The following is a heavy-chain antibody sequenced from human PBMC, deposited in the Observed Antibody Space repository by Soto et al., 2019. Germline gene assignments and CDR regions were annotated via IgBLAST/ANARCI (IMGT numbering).Heavy chain of an antibody. V-gene: IGHV1-18*04. D-gene: IGHD6-6*01. CDR1: GYTFTSYC. CDR3: ARSSQDSSSPSSFDY. Sequence: GASVKVSCKASGYTFTSYCISWVRQAPGQGLEWMGWISAYNGNTNYAQKLQGRVTMTTDTSTSTAYMELRSLRSDDTAVYYCARSSQDSSSPSSFDYWGQGTLVTVSS. CDR2: ISAYNGNT. J-gene: IGHJ4*02.